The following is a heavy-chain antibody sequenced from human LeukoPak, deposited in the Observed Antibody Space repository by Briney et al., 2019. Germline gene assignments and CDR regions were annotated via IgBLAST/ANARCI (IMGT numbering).Heavy chain of an antibody. Sequence: SXXASGFSFDEYXMHWXXQGXGXXXXXXXGISWNSGSIDYADSVKGRFTISRDNAKNSLYLQMNSLRTEDTALYYCARRGLWFGAPFDYWGQGTLVTVSS. CDR3: ARRGLWFGAPFDY. J-gene: IGHJ4*02. V-gene: IGHV3-9*01. CDR2: ISWNSGSI. D-gene: IGHD3-10*01. CDR1: GFSFDEYX.